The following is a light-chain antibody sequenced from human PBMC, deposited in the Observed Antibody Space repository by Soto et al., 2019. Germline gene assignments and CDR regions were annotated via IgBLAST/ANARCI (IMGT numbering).Light chain of an antibody. Sequence: DIQMTQSPSTLSASVRDRVTITCRASQSISNWLAWYQQKPGKAPKLLIYKASSLESVVPSRFSGSGSGTEFTLTISSLQPDDFATYYCQQYNGTFGQGTKVEIK. V-gene: IGKV1-5*03. CDR2: KAS. CDR3: QQYNGT. CDR1: QSISNW. J-gene: IGKJ1*01.